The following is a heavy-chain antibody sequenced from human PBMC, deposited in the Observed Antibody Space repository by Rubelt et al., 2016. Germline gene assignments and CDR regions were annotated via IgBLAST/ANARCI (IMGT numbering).Heavy chain of an antibody. J-gene: IGHJ4*02. V-gene: IGHV4-34*01. CDR2: INHSGST. D-gene: IGHD6-19*01. CDR3: ARGPSIAVAGASFGY. CDR1: GGSFSGYY. Sequence: QVQLQQWGAGLLKPSETLSLTCAVYGGSFSGYYWSWIRQPPGKGLEWIGEINHSGSTNYNPSLKSRVTISVDTSKNQFSLKLISVTAADTAVYYCARGPSIAVAGASFGYWGQGTLVTVSS.